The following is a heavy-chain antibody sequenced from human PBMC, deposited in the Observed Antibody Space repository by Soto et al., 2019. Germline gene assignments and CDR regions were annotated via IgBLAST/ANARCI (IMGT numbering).Heavy chain of an antibody. CDR3: ARAGVGDIVVVVAATRRFDP. V-gene: IGHV4-34*01. D-gene: IGHD2-15*01. Sequence: PSETLSLTCAVYGGSFSGYYWSWIRQPPGKGLEWIGEINHSGSTNYNPSLKSRVTISVDTSKNQFSLKLSSVTAADTAVYYCARAGVGDIVVVVAATRRFDPWGQGTLVTVSS. J-gene: IGHJ5*02. CDR2: INHSGST. CDR1: GGSFSGYY.